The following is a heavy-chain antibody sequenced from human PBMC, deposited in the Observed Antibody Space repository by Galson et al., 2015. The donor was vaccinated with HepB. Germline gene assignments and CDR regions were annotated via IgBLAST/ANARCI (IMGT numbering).Heavy chain of an antibody. CDR3: TRLGDLSGYSSC. CDR1: GFTFSGSA. V-gene: IGHV3-73*01. Sequence: SLRLSCAGSGFTFSGSAIDWVRQASGKGLEWIGRIGSKANNYATAYTASVKGRFTISRDDSKNMAYLQMNRLRTEDTAVYYCTRLGDLSGYSSCWGQGTLVTVSS. CDR2: IGSKANNYAT. D-gene: IGHD5-12*01. J-gene: IGHJ4*02.